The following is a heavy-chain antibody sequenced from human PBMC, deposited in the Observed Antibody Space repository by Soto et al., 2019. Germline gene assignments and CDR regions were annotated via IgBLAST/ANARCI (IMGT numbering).Heavy chain of an antibody. CDR2: IYYSGST. D-gene: IGHD2-15*01. CDR3: ARNKNYCSGGSCYSGPFDY. CDR1: GGSISSYY. V-gene: IGHV4-59*01. J-gene: IGHJ4*02. Sequence: ETLSLTCTVSGGSISSYYWSWIRQPPGKGLEWIGYIYYSGSTNYNPSLKSRVTISVDTSKNQFSLKLSSVTTADTAVYYCARNKNYCSGGSCYSGPFDYWGQGTLVTVSS.